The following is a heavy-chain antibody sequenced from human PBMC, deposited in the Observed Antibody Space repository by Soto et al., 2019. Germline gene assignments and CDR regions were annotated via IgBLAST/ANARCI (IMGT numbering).Heavy chain of an antibody. D-gene: IGHD2-2*01. Sequence: VASVKVSCKASGGTFSSYAISWARQAPGQGLEWMGGIIPIFGTANYAQKFQGRVTITADESTSTAYMELSSLRSEDTAVYYCASARGMPSYYYGMDVWGQGTTVTVSS. CDR2: IIPIFGTA. V-gene: IGHV1-69*13. CDR3: ASARGMPSYYYGMDV. CDR1: GGTFSSYA. J-gene: IGHJ6*02.